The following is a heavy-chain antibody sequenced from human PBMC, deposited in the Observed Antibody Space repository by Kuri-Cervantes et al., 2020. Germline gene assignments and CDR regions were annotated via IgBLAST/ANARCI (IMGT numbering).Heavy chain of an antibody. CDR3: ARPPLY. CDR2: IYTSGST. CDR1: GGSISSYY. Sequence: GSLRLSCTVSGGSISSYYWSWIRQPAGKGLEWIGRIYTSGSTNYNPSLKSRVTISVDTSKSQFSLKLSSVTAADTAVYYCARPPLYWGQGTLVTVSS. V-gene: IGHV4-4*07. J-gene: IGHJ4*02.